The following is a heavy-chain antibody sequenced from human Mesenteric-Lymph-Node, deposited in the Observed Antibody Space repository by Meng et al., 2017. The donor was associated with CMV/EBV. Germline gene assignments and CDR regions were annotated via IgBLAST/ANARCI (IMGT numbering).Heavy chain of an antibody. Sequence: GESLKISCAASGFTFSSYAMHWVRQAPGKGLEWVAVISYDGSNKYYADSVKGRFTISRDNSKNTLYLQMNSLRAEDTAVYYCARDPNRGYGLDGMDVWGQGTTVTVSS. CDR2: ISYDGSNK. CDR1: GFTFSSYA. D-gene: IGHD5-12*01. V-gene: IGHV3-30*04. CDR3: ARDPNRGYGLDGMDV. J-gene: IGHJ6*02.